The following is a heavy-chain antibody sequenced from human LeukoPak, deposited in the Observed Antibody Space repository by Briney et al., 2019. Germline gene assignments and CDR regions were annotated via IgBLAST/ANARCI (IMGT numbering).Heavy chain of an antibody. D-gene: IGHD2-15*01. CDR2: IYYSGST. CDR1: GGSVSSGGYY. CDR3: ARAVGGTLDY. J-gene: IGHJ4*02. Sequence: SETLSLTCTVSGGSVSSGGYYWSWIRQPPGTGLEWIGYIYYSGSTNYNPSLKSRVTISVDTSKNQFSLKLSSVTAADTAVYYCARAVGGTLDYWGQGTLVTVSS. V-gene: IGHV4-61*08.